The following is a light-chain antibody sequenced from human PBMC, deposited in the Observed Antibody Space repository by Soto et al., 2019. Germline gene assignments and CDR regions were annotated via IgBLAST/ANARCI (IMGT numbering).Light chain of an antibody. V-gene: IGLV3-21*02. CDR1: NIGTKS. Sequence: SYELTQPPSVSVAPGQTATITCGGINIGTKSVHWYQQKAGQAPVLVVYEDSDRPSGIPERFSGSNSGNTATLTVSRAEAGDEADYYCQVWENLSDHVIFGGGTQLTVL. J-gene: IGLJ2*01. CDR2: EDS. CDR3: QVWENLSDHVI.